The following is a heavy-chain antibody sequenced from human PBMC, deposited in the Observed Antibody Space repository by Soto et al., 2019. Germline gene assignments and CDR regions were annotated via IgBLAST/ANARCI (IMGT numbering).Heavy chain of an antibody. CDR3: AREFAPGSPNYDY. J-gene: IGHJ4*02. CDR2: FTRAGGT. D-gene: IGHD2-21*01. CDR1: GFTFSTYA. Sequence: GGSLRLSCAAAGFTFSTYAMSWVRQSPGNGLEWVSTFTRAGGTHYADSVKGRFTISRDNSNNMLFLQMNSLRAEDTALYYCAREFAPGSPNYDYWGLGTLVTVSS. V-gene: IGHV3-23*01.